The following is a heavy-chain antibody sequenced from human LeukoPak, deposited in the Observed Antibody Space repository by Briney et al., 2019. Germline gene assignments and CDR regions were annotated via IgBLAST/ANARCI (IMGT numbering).Heavy chain of an antibody. V-gene: IGHV3-49*04. CDR3: TRGAKAAAGLCDY. Sequence: GGSLRLSCTASGFTFGDYAMSWVRQAPGKGLEWVGFIRSNNYGETTEYAASVKGKFTISRDDSDSIAYLQMNSLKTEDTAVYYCTRGAKAAAGLCDYTGERNLVTVSS. D-gene: IGHD6-13*01. CDR1: GFTFGDYA. CDR2: IRSNNYGETT. J-gene: IGHJ4*02.